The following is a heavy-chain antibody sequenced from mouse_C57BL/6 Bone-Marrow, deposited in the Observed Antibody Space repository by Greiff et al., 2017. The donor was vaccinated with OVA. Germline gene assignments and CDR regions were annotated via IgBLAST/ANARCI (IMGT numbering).Heavy chain of an antibody. V-gene: IGHV1-15*01. CDR2: IDPETGGT. CDR3: TRPYYDAMDY. CDR1: GYTFTDYE. D-gene: IGHD2-10*01. Sequence: VQLQQSGAELVRPGASVTLSCKASGYTFTDYEMHWVKQTPVHGLEWIGAIDPETGGTAYNQKFKGKAILTADKSSSTAYMELRSLTSEDSAVYYCTRPYYDAMDYWGQGTSVTVSS. J-gene: IGHJ4*01.